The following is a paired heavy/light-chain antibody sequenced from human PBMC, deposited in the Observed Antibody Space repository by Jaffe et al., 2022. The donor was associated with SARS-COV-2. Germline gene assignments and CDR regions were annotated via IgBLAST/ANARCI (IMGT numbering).Heavy chain of an antibody. V-gene: IGHV3-53*01. D-gene: IGHD3-3*01. CDR3: VRDSSGSGFDY. Sequence: EVQLVESGGGLIQPGGSLRLSCAASGFIVTRNYMSWVRQAPGKGLEWVSVIYSGGSIYYADSVKGRFTISRDNSKNTVDLQMNSLRADDTAVYYCVRDSSGSGFDYWGQGTLVTVSS. J-gene: IGHJ4*02. CDR2: IYSGGSI. CDR1: GFIVTRNY.
Light chain of an antibody. CDR3: QTWGTGIRV. CDR2: VNSDGSH. J-gene: IGLJ3*02. V-gene: IGLV4-69*01. CDR1: SGHTNYA. Sequence: QLVLTQSPSASASLGASVKFTCTLSSGHTNYAITWHQQQPEKGPRYLMKVNSDGSHIKGDGIPDRFSGSTSGAERYLSISSLQSEDEADYYCQTWGTGIRVFGGGTKLTV.